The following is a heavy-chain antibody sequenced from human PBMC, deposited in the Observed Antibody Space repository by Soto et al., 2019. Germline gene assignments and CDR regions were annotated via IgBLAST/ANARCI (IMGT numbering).Heavy chain of an antibody. Sequence: QLVQSGSEVKKPGSSVKVSCQASGGTFSGYVVTWVRQAPGQGLEWMGEFVPLLGTTNYAERFSGSITITAEVSANTAYMALRTLRSDDSAVYYCATHGLGVSSPPYFDNWGQGTLVTVSS. CDR2: FVPLLGTT. V-gene: IGHV1-69*01. D-gene: IGHD3-16*01. CDR1: GGTFSGYV. J-gene: IGHJ4*02. CDR3: ATHGLGVSSPPYFDN.